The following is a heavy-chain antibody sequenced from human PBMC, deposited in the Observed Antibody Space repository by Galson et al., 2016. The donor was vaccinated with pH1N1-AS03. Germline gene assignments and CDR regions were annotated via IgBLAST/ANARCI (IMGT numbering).Heavy chain of an antibody. J-gene: IGHJ4*02. CDR1: GFSFDIYA. CDR3: AEGLTIAGSTYHFDS. V-gene: IGHV3-23*01. CDR2: ISGSGGAT. Sequence: SLRLSCAASGFSFDIYAMTWVRQAPGKGLEWVSGISGSGGATYYADSVKGRFTISRDNAKNTVFLQMDSLGVEDTAIYYCAEGLTIAGSTYHFDSWGQGTLVTVSS. D-gene: IGHD1-20*01.